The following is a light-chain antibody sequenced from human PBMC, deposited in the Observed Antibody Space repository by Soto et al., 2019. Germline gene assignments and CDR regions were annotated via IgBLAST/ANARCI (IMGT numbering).Light chain of an antibody. CDR1: QSVSSN. CDR2: GAS. V-gene: IGKV3-15*01. J-gene: IGKJ1*01. CDR3: QKYNNWWT. Sequence: EIVMTQSPATLSVSPGERATLSCRASQSVSSNLARYQQKPGQAPRLLIYGASTRATGIPARFSGSGSGTEFNLTISSLQSEDFAVYYCQKYNNWWTLGQGTKVDIK.